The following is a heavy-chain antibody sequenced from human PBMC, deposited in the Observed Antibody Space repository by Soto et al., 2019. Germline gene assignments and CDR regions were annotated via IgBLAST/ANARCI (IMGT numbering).Heavy chain of an antibody. V-gene: IGHV1-8*01. Sequence: ASVKVSCKASGYSFTNNDVSWVRQATGQGLEWMGWMNPGSGDTGYAQKFQGRVTMTRDISTATAYMELSSLRSDDTATYYCARMATFGSLNWFDPWGQGXLVTVYS. J-gene: IGHJ5*02. CDR1: GYSFTNND. CDR2: MNPGSGDT. D-gene: IGHD3-16*01. CDR3: ARMATFGSLNWFDP.